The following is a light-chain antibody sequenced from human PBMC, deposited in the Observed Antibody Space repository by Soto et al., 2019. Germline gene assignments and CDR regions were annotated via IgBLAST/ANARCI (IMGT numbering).Light chain of an antibody. Sequence: DIVMTQSPDSLAVSLGERATINCKSSQSVLYSSNNKNYLAWYQQKPGQPPKLLIYWASTRESGVPDRFSGSGSWTDFTLTISSLQAEDVAVYYCQQYYSTPLTFGPGTK. CDR2: WAS. CDR1: QSVLYSSNNKNY. J-gene: IGKJ3*01. CDR3: QQYYSTPLT. V-gene: IGKV4-1*01.